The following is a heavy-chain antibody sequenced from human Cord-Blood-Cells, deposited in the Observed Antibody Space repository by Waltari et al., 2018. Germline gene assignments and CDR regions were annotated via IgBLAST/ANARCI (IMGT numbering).Heavy chain of an antibody. Sequence: QVQLLQSGAEAKKPGSSVKVSCKASGYTFTSYDINWVRQATGQGLEWMGWMNPNSGNTGYAQKFQGRVTMTRNTSISTAYMELSSLRSEDTAVYYCARGRTPYYYDSSGYYYYYYGMDVWGQGTTVTVSS. CDR1: GYTFTSYD. CDR3: ARGRTPYYYDSSGYYYYYYGMDV. D-gene: IGHD3-22*01. CDR2: MNPNSGNT. J-gene: IGHJ6*02. V-gene: IGHV1-8*01.